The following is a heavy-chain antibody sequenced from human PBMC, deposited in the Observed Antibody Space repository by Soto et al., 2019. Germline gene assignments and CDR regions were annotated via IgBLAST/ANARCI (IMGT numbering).Heavy chain of an antibody. J-gene: IGHJ4*02. CDR1: GLTFNNYA. V-gene: IGHV3-23*01. D-gene: IGHD3-10*02. Sequence: EVQLLESGGGLVQPGGSLRLSCAASGLTFNNYALSWVRQAPGKGLEWVSGITGSGTRTYYADSVKGRFTMSRDNSKNPVYLQMNSLAYDDTAVYYCAAYVVGPEYWGQRTLVTVSS. CDR3: AAYVVGPEY. CDR2: ITGSGTRT.